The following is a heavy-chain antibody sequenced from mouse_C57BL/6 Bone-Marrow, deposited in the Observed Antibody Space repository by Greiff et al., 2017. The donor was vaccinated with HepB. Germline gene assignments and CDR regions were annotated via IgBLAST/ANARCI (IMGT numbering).Heavy chain of an antibody. CDR2: IDPSDSYT. CDR3: ARGMGLLYYFDY. V-gene: IGHV1-69*01. Sequence: QVQLQQPGAELVMPGASVKLSCKASGYTFTSYWMHWVKQRPGQGLEWIGEIDPSDSYTNYNQKFKGKSTLTVDKSSSTAYMQLSSLTSEDSAVYYCARGMGLLYYFDYWGQGTTLTVSS. D-gene: IGHD2-3*01. CDR1: GYTFTSYW. J-gene: IGHJ2*01.